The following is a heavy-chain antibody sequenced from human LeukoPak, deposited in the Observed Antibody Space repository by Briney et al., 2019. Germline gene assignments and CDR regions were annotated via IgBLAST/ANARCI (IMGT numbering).Heavy chain of an antibody. CDR3: ARWVYSSSWFTFDY. CDR2: IYTSGST. D-gene: IGHD6-13*01. CDR1: GGSISSGSYY. Sequence: SETLSLTCTVSGGSISSGSYYWSWIRQPAGKGLEWIGRIYTSGSTNYNPSLKSRVTISVDTSKNQFSLKLSSVTAADTAVYYCARWVYSSSWFTFDYWGQGTLVTVSS. J-gene: IGHJ4*02. V-gene: IGHV4-61*02.